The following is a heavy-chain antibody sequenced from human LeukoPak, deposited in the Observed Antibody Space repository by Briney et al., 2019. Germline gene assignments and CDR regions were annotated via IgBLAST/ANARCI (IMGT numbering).Heavy chain of an antibody. CDR2: ISAYNGNT. CDR1: GYTFTSHG. J-gene: IGHJ4*02. CDR3: ASIYCSSTSCYGPVDY. Sequence: ASVKVSCMASGYTFTSHGISWVRQAPGQGLEWMGWISAYNGNTNYAQKLQGRVTMTTDTSTSTAYMELRSLRSDDTAVYYCASIYCSSTSCYGPVDYWGQGTLVTVSS. D-gene: IGHD2-2*01. V-gene: IGHV1-18*04.